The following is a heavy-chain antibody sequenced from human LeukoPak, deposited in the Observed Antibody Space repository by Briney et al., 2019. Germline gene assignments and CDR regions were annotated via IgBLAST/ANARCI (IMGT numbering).Heavy chain of an antibody. V-gene: IGHV4-39*07. Sequence: SETLSVTRTVSGGSINGDSHYWGCLRQPRVKGLEGFGIIDHSGSNYYNPCLKSRVTMSLDMSKNQFSLKMSSVTAADTAVYYCARQFWGSNKSFDPWGRGALVTVCS. CDR3: ARQFWGSNKSFDP. CDR2: IDHSGSN. D-gene: IGHD3-3*02. CDR1: GGSINGDSHY. J-gene: IGHJ5*02.